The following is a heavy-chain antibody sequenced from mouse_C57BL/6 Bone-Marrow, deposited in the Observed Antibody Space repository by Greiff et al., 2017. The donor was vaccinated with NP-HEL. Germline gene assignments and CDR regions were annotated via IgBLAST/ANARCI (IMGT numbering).Heavy chain of an antibody. D-gene: IGHD4-1*01. CDR3: ARDSWDGFDY. Sequence: EVQLQESGPGLVKPSQSLSLTCSVTGYSITSGYYWNWIRQFPGNKLEWMGYISYDGSNNYNPSLKNRISITRDTSKNQFFLKLNSVTTEDTATYYCARDSWDGFDYWGQGTTLTVSS. CDR2: ISYDGSN. V-gene: IGHV3-6*01. J-gene: IGHJ2*01. CDR1: GYSITSGYY.